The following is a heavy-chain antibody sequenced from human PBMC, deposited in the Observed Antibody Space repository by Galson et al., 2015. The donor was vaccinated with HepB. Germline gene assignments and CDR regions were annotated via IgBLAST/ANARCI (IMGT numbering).Heavy chain of an antibody. CDR2: ISSGSPTI. CDR1: GFIFSDYS. D-gene: IGHD5-18*01. J-gene: IGHJ4*02. CDR3: ARYTAINFDY. Sequence: SLRLSCAASGFIFSDYSMNWVRQAPGKGLEWVSYISSGSPTIYYADSVKGRFTISRDNAKNSLYLQMNSLRDEDTGVYYCARYTAINFDYWGQGTLVTVSS. V-gene: IGHV3-48*02.